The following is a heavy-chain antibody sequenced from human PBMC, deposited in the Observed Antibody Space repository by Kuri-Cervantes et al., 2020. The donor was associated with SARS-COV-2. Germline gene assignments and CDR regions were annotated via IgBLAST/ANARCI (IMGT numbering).Heavy chain of an antibody. D-gene: IGHD3-9*01. CDR3: ARHRGGSTYFGFDS. CDR2: ISGSGGST. CDR1: GFTFSNYA. V-gene: IGHV3-23*01. Sequence: GGSLRLSCAASGFTFSNYAMSWVRQAPGKGLEWVSAISGSGGSTYYADSVKGRFTISRDNAKNSLYLQMNDLRAEDTALYYCARHRGGSTYFGFDSWGQGTLVTVSS. J-gene: IGHJ5*01.